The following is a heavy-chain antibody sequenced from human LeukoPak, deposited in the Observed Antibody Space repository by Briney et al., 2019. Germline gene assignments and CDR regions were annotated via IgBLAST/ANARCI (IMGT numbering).Heavy chain of an antibody. CDR3: ARVRGSYSAEY. CDR1: GFTFSGYS. V-gene: IGHV3-48*04. CDR2: ISSSSSTI. D-gene: IGHD1-26*01. J-gene: IGHJ4*02. Sequence: GGSLRLSCAASGFTFSGYSMTWVRQAPGKGLEWLSYISSSSSTIYYADSVKGRVTISRDNAKNSLYLQMNSLRAEDTAVYYCARVRGSYSAEYWGQGALVTVSS.